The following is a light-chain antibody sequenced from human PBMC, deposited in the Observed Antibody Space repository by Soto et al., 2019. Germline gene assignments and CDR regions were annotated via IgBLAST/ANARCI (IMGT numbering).Light chain of an antibody. CDR3: QQYNTWPPVS. V-gene: IGKV3-15*01. Sequence: EVVMTQSPASLSVSPGESATLSCRASQSVSTNLAWYQQRPGQAPRLLIDSASTRANGIPARFSGSGSGTEFTLTISSLQSEDFPIYYCQQYNTWPPVSFGQGTRLEIK. J-gene: IGKJ5*01. CDR1: QSVSTN. CDR2: SAS.